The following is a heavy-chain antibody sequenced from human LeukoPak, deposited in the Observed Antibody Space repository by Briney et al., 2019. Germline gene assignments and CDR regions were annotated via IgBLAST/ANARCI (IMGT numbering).Heavy chain of an antibody. CDR2: ISSSSSSI. J-gene: IGHJ4*02. CDR3: AKVWGDY. V-gene: IGHV3-21*04. CDR1: GFTFSSYS. D-gene: IGHD7-27*01. Sequence: GGSLRLSCAASGFTFSSYSMTWVRQAPGKGLEWVSSISSSSSSIYYADSVKGRFTISRDNAKNSLYLQMNSLRAEDTAVYYCAKVWGDYWGQGTLVTVSS.